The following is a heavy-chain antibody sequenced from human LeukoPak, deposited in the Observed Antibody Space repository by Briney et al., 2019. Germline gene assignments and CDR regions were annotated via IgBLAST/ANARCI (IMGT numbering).Heavy chain of an antibody. V-gene: IGHV3-23*01. CDR1: GFTFSSHA. CDR2: ISGSGVRT. Sequence: PGGSLRLSCAASGFTFSSHAMSWVRQAPRKGLEWVSAISGSGVRTYYADSVKGRFTISRDNSKNTLYLQMDSLRAEDTAIYYCADFGSGSYCFDYWGQGTLVTVSS. D-gene: IGHD3-10*01. J-gene: IGHJ4*02. CDR3: ADFGSGSYCFDY.